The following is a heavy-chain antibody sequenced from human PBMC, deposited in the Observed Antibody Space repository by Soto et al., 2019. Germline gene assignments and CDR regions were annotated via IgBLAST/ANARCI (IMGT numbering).Heavy chain of an antibody. CDR1: GGSISSDGHY. CDR3: ARGVYGVDY. CDR2: IYYSGSN. D-gene: IGHD4-17*01. J-gene: IGHJ4*02. Sequence: QVQLQESGPGQVKHSQTLCLTCTVSGGSISSDGHYWSWIRQHPGKGLEWIGYIYYSGSNYYNTSLKSRVTISVDTSKNQFSLKLSSVTAADTAVYYCARGVYGVDYWGQGTLVTVSS. V-gene: IGHV4-31*03.